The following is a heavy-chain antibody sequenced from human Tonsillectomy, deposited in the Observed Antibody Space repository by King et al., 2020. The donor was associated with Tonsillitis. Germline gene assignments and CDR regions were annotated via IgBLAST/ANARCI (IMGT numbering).Heavy chain of an antibody. CDR1: GFSLSTSGVG. J-gene: IGHJ5*02. CDR3: AQSGSGWTYNWFDP. Sequence: ITLKESGPTLVKPTQTLTLTCTFSGFSLSTSGVGVGWIRQPPGTALEWLALIYWNDDKLYSPSLKSRLTITKDTSKNQVVLTMTNMDPVDTATYYCAQSGSGWTYNWFDPWGQGTLVTVSS. CDR2: IYWNDDK. D-gene: IGHD6-19*01. V-gene: IGHV2-5*01.